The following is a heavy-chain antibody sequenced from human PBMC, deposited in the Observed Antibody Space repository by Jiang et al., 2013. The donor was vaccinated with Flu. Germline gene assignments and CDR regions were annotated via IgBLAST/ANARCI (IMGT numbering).Heavy chain of an antibody. CDR3: ARDESHGLIDN. CDR2: IWYDGSNK. V-gene: IGHV3-33*01. D-gene: IGHD5-24*01. J-gene: IGHJ4*02. Sequence: TFSSYGMHWVRQAPGKGLEWVAVIWYDGSNKYYADSVKGRFTISKDNSNNMLYLQMNSLRPEDTAVYYCARDESHGLIDNWGQGTLVSVSS. CDR1: TFSSYG.